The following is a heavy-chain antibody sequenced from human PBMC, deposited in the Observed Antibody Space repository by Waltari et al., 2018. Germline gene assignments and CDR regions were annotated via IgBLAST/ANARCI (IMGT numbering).Heavy chain of an antibody. V-gene: IGHV6-1*01. CDR2: TYYRSKWYT. D-gene: IGHD1-26*01. CDR1: GDSVSRNSAA. J-gene: IGHJ4*02. Sequence: QVQLQQSGPGLVKRSQTLPLTCAISGDSVSRNSAAWNGIRQSPSRGLEWLGRTYYRSKWYTDYAVSVKSRITINPDTSKNQFSLQLNSVTPEDTAVYYCARDHFIAGTCFDYWGQGTLVTVSS. CDR3: ARDHFIAGTCFDY.